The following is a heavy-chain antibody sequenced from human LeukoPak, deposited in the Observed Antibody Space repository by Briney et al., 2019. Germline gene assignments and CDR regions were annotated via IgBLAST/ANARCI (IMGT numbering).Heavy chain of an antibody. CDR3: ARGVRGSGWENIDH. Sequence: ASVKVSCKASGYTFTRYHMHWVRQAPGQGLEWMGIISPSAGSTSYAQKFQGRVTMTRDTSTTTVYMELSSLRSEDTAVYYCARGVRGSGWENIDHWGQGTLVTVSS. J-gene: IGHJ4*02. D-gene: IGHD6-19*01. CDR2: ISPSAGST. CDR1: GYTFTRYH. V-gene: IGHV1-46*01.